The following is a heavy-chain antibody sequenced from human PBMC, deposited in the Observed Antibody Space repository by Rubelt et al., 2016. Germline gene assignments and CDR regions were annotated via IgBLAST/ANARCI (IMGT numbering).Heavy chain of an antibody. CDR1: GGSISSSSYY. CDR2: IYYSGST. CDR3: ARHGRAAARYYV. D-gene: IGHD6-13*01. Sequence: QLQLQESGPGLVKPSETLSLTCTVSGGSISSSSYYWGWIRQPPGKGLEWIGSIYYSGSTYYNPSLKSRVTISVDTSKNRFCLRLSSVTAEETAGYYCARHGRAAARYYVWGQGTTVTVS. V-gene: IGHV4-39*01. J-gene: IGHJ6*02.